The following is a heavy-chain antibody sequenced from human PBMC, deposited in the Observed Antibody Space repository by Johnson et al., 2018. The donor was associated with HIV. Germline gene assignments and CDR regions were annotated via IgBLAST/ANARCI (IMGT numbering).Heavy chain of an antibody. V-gene: IGHV3-74*02. J-gene: IGHJ3*02. CDR3: AKVHTAARWSDAFDI. D-gene: IGHD6-6*01. CDR1: GFTFSSYW. Sequence: VQLVESGGGLVQPGGSLRLSCAASGFTFSSYWMHWVRQAPGKGLVWVSRINSDGSSTSYADSVKGRFTISRDNAKNTLFLQMNSLRAEDTAVYFCAKVHTAARWSDAFDIWGQGTMVTVSS. CDR2: INSDGSST.